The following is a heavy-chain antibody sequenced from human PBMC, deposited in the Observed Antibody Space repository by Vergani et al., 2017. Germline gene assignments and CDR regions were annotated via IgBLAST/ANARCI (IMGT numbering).Heavy chain of an antibody. D-gene: IGHD2-15*01. Sequence: QVQLVESGGGVVQPGRSLRLSCAASGFTFSDYYMSWIRQAPGKGLEWVSYISSSSSYTNYADSVKGRFTISRDNAKNSLYLQMNSLRAEDTAVYYCARRYCSGGSCYNYYYYMDVWGKGTTVTVSS. CDR1: GFTFSDYY. J-gene: IGHJ6*03. CDR2: ISSSSSYT. V-gene: IGHV3-11*06. CDR3: ARRYCSGGSCYNYYYYMDV.